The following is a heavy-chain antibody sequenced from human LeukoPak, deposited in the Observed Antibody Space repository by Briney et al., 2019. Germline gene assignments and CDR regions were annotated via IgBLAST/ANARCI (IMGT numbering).Heavy chain of an antibody. J-gene: IGHJ5*02. CDR1: GXSFSDXY. D-gene: IGHD6-6*01. V-gene: IGHV4-34*01. CDR2: INHSGST. CDR3: ARAYSSSGYNWFDP. Sequence: ETLSLXXXVYGXSFSDXYWSWIRQPPGKGLEWIGEINHSGSTNYNPSLKSRVTISVDTSKNQFFLKLNSVTAADTAVYYCARAYSSSGYNWFDPWGQGTLVTVSS.